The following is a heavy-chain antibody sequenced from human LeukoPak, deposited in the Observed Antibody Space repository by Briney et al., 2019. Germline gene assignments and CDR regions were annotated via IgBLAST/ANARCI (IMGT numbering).Heavy chain of an antibody. CDR3: ARDRGLGDAINYFDY. CDR1: GYTFTNYN. CDR2: IIPIFGTA. V-gene: IGHV1-69*13. J-gene: IGHJ4*02. Sequence: SVKVSCKASGYTFTNYNVNWVRQAPGQGLEWMGGIIPIFGTANYAQKFQGRVTITADESTSTAYMELSSLRSEDTAVYYCARDRGLGDAINYFDYWGQGTLVTVSS. D-gene: IGHD2-2*02.